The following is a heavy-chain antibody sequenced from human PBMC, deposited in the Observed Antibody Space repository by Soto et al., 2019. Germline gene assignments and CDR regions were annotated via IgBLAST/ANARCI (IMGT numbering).Heavy chain of an antibody. D-gene: IGHD6-19*01. CDR2: ISYDGSNK. CDR1: GFTFSSYA. Sequence: PGGSLRLSCAASGFTFSSYAMHWVRQAPGKGLEWVAVISYDGSNKYYADSVKGRFTISRDNSKNTLYLQMNSLRAEDTAVYYCARDRYSGGNRPGYYFDYWGQGTTVTVSS. V-gene: IGHV3-30-3*01. J-gene: IGHJ4*03. CDR3: ARDRYSGGNRPGYYFDY.